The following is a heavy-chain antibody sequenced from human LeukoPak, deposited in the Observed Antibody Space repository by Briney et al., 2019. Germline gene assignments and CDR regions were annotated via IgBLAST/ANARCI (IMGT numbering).Heavy chain of an antibody. CDR2: INHSGNT. V-gene: IGHV4-39*07. D-gene: IGHD3-3*01. Sequence: SETLSLTCTVSGGSISSGDYYWSWIRQPPGKGLEWIGEINHSGNTNYNPSLKSRVTISVDTSKNQFSLKLSSVTAADTAVYYRARPRTIFDAFDIWGQGTMVTVSS. CDR3: ARPRTIFDAFDI. CDR1: GGSISSGDYY. J-gene: IGHJ3*02.